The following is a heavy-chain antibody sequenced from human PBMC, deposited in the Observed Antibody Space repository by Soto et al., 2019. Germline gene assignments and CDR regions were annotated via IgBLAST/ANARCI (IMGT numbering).Heavy chain of an antibody. V-gene: IGHV3-30*03. CDR2: ISHDGSNK. D-gene: IGHD5-18*01. Sequence: GGSLRLSCAASGFTLSSYGMHWVRQAPGKGLEWAAVISHDGSNKYYADSVKGRFTISRDNSKNTLYLQMNSLRAADTAVYYCARLSDVDTAMVTRRDNWFDPWGQGTLVTVSS. J-gene: IGHJ5*02. CDR3: ARLSDVDTAMVTRRDNWFDP. CDR1: GFTLSSYG.